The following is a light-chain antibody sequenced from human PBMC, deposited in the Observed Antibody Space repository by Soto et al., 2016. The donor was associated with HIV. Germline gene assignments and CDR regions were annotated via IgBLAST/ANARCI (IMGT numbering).Light chain of an antibody. J-gene: IGKJ3*01. CDR3: QQANSFPFT. V-gene: IGKV1-12*01. CDR1: QVINTW. Sequence: DIQMTQSPSSVSAFVGDRVTITCRASQVINTWLAWYQQKPGKAPKLLISATFSPQNGVPSRFSGSGYGTDFSLTISSLQPEDFATYYCQQANSFPFTFGPGT. CDR2: ATF.